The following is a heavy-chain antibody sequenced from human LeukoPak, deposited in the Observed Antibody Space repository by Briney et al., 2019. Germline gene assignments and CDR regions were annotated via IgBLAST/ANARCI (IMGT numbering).Heavy chain of an antibody. Sequence: PGGSLRLSCAASGFTFSSYGMHWVRQAPGKGLEWVAVIWYDGSNKYYADSVKGRFTISRDNSKNTLYLQMNSLRAEDTAVYYCARDYDILTGYYSFPWFDPWGQGTLVTVSS. D-gene: IGHD3-9*01. CDR2: IWYDGSNK. CDR3: ARDYDILTGYYSFPWFDP. J-gene: IGHJ5*02. CDR1: GFTFSSYG. V-gene: IGHV3-33*01.